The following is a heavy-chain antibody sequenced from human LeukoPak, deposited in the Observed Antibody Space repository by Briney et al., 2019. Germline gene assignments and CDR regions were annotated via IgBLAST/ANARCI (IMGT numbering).Heavy chain of an antibody. CDR2: ISGSSSYI. D-gene: IGHD3-22*01. Sequence: PGGSLRLSCAASGFTFSSYSMNWVRQAPGKGLEWVSSISGSSSYIYYADSVKGRFTISRDNAKNSLYLQMNSLRAEDTAVYYCARDLRYYDSSGHLADYWGQGTLVTVSS. V-gene: IGHV3-21*01. J-gene: IGHJ4*02. CDR3: ARDLRYYDSSGHLADY. CDR1: GFTFSSYS.